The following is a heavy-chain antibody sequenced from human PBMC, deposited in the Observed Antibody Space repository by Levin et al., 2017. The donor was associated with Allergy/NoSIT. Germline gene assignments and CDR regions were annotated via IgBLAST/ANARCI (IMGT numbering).Heavy chain of an antibody. CDR2: LSGSGGST. Sequence: PGGSLRLSCASSGFTFSSYVMSWVRQAPGKGLEWVSALSGSGGSTYYADSVKGRFTISRDNSKNTLYLQMNSLRAEDTAVYYCAKGSRGYYDSSGYHYFDYWGQGTLVTVSS. V-gene: IGHV3-23*01. CDR1: GFTFSSYV. D-gene: IGHD3-22*01. CDR3: AKGSRGYYDSSGYHYFDY. J-gene: IGHJ4*02.